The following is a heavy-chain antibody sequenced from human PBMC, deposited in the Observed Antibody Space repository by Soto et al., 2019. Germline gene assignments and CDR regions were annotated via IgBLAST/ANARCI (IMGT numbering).Heavy chain of an antibody. CDR2: ISGSGGST. J-gene: IGHJ4*02. CDR1: GFTFSSYA. Sequence: EVQLLESGGGLVQPGGSLRLSCAASGFTFSSYAMSWVRRAPGKGLEWVSAISGSGGSTYYADSVKGRFTISRDNSKNTLYLQMNSLRAEDTAVYYCAKDHRGRDGYNYLDYWGQGTLVTVSS. D-gene: IGHD5-12*01. V-gene: IGHV3-23*01. CDR3: AKDHRGRDGYNYLDY.